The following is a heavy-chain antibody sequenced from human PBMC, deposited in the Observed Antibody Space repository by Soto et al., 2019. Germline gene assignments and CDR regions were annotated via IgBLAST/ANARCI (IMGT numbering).Heavy chain of an antibody. J-gene: IGHJ3*02. V-gene: IGHV3-21*01. D-gene: IGHD2-15*01. CDR3: ARDYGSHDAFDI. Sequence: PGGSLRLSCAASGVTFSSYSMNWVRQAPGKGLEWVSSISSSSSYIYYADSVKGRFTISRDNAKNSLYLQMNSLRAEDTAVYYSARDYGSHDAFDIWGQATMVTVSS. CDR1: GVTFSSYS. CDR2: ISSSSSYI.